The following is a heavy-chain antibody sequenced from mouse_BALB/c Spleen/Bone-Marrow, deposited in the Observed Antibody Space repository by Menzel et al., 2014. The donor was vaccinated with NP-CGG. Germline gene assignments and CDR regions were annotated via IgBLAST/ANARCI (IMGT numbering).Heavy chain of an antibody. CDR3: ARDDYDDQYYFDY. V-gene: IGHV5-6-5*01. CDR1: GFTFSSYA. CDR2: ISSGGST. Sequence: EVKVVESGGGLVKPGGSLELSCAASGFTFSSYAMSWVRQTPEKRLEWVASISSGGSTYYPDSVKGRFTISRDNARNILYLQMSSLRSEDTAMYYCARDDYDDQYYFDYWGQGTTLTVSS. D-gene: IGHD2-4*01. J-gene: IGHJ2*01.